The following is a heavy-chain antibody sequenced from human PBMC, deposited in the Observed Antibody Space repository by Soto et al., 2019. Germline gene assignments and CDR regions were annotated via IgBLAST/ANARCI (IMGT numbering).Heavy chain of an antibody. J-gene: IGHJ4*02. CDR2: IYYSGTT. Sequence: SETQSLTSTVSGGTIGSGGYYWSWIRQHPGKGLEWIGYIYYSGTTYYNPSLKSRVTISVDTSKNQFSLKLSSVTAADTAVYYCARQPDYWGQGTLVTVSS. CDR3: ARQPDY. CDR1: GGTIGSGGYY. V-gene: IGHV4-31*03.